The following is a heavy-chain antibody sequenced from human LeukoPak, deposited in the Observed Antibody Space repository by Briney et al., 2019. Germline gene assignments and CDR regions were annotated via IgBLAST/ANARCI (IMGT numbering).Heavy chain of an antibody. CDR1: GGTFSSYA. V-gene: IGHV1-69*05. CDR2: IIPIFGTA. J-gene: IGHJ4*02. Sequence: SVKVSCKASGGTFSSYAISWVRQAPGQGLEWMGGIIPIFGTANYEQKFQGRVTITTDESTSTAYMELSSLRSEDTAVYYCASRERGNWNDDTNWGQGTLVTVTS. D-gene: IGHD1-1*01. CDR3: ASRERGNWNDDTN.